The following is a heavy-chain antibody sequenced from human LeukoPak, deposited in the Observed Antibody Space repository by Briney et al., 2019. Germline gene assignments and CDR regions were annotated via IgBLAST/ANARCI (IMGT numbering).Heavy chain of an antibody. Sequence: GASVKVSFKASGYTFTGYDINWVRQATGQGLEWMGWMNPNSGNTGYAQKFQGRVTMTRNTSISTAYMELSSLRSEDTAVYYCARGGSCSGGSCYELTNWFDPWGQGTLVTVSS. J-gene: IGHJ5*02. CDR2: MNPNSGNT. CDR3: ARGGSCSGGSCYELTNWFDP. V-gene: IGHV1-8*01. CDR1: GYTFTGYD. D-gene: IGHD2-15*01.